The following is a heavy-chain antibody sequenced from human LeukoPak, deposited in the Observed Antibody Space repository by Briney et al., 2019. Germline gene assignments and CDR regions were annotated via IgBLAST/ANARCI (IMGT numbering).Heavy chain of an antibody. V-gene: IGHV4-34*01. CDR2: INHSGST. CDR3: ARCLRDIVVVPAACDY. Sequence: PSETLSLTCAVYGGSLSGYYWSWIRQPPGKGLEWIGEINHSGSTNYNPSLKSRVTISVDTSKNQFSLMLSSVTAADTAVYYCARCLRDIVVVPAACDYWGQGTLVTVSS. D-gene: IGHD2-2*01. J-gene: IGHJ4*02. CDR1: GGSLSGYY.